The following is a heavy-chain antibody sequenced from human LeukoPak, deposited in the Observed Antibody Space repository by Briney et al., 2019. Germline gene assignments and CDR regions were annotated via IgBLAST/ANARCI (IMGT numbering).Heavy chain of an antibody. Sequence: SETLSLTCSVSGGSITNYWWSWIRQPPGKGLEWIGYIYRGETTNYNPSLKSRVTLSVDTSKNQISLKLNSVTDADTAVYYCATHWLEARTTYSYWFDPWGQGTLVTVSS. CDR1: GGSITNYW. D-gene: IGHD1/OR15-1a*01. V-gene: IGHV4-4*09. CDR3: ATHWLEARTTYSYWFDP. J-gene: IGHJ5*02. CDR2: IYRGETT.